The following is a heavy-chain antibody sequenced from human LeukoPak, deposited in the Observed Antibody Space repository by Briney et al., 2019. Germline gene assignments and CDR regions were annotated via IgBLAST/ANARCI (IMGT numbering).Heavy chain of an antibody. Sequence: SETLSLTCAVYGGSFSGYYWSWIRQPPGKGLEWIGYIYYSGSTNCNPSLKSRVTISVDTSKNQFSLKLSSVTAADTAVYYCARRSPRYYGSGSPFDYWGQGTLVTVSS. J-gene: IGHJ4*02. CDR1: GGSFSGYY. CDR2: IYYSGST. V-gene: IGHV4-59*01. D-gene: IGHD3-10*01. CDR3: ARRSPRYYGSGSPFDY.